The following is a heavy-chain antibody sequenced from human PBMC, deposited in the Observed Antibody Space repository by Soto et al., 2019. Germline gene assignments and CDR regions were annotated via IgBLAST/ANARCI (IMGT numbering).Heavy chain of an antibody. Sequence: EVQLVQSGADVKKPGESLKISCKGSGYSFTSYWIGWVRQMPGKGLEWMGIIYPGDSDTRYSPSFQGQVTISADKSISTAYLQWISLKASETAMYYVARPREAGKNYYGVDVWGQGTTVTVSS. V-gene: IGHV5-51*01. CDR2: IYPGDSDT. CDR3: ARPREAGKNYYGVDV. D-gene: IGHD6-19*01. J-gene: IGHJ6*02. CDR1: GYSFTSYW.